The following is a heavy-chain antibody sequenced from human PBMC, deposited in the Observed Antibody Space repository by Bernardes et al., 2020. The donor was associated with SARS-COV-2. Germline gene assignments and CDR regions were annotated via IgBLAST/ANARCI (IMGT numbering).Heavy chain of an antibody. Sequence: SETLSLTCAVYSGSFSGYYWSWIRQTPGKGLEWIGEINDSGSTKYNPALKSRVTISVDPSKNQFSLKLNSVTAADTAVYYCARGSAAVVSHFKLLFANWYFDLWGRGTLVTVSS. D-gene: IGHD2-15*01. CDR3: ARGSAAVVSHFKLLFANWYFDL. CDR2: INDSGST. CDR1: SGSFSGYY. V-gene: IGHV4-34*01. J-gene: IGHJ2*01.